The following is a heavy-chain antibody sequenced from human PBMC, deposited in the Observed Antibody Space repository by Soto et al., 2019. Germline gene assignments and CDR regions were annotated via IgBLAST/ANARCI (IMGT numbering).Heavy chain of an antibody. Sequence: TLSLTCTVSGGSISSGGYYWSWIRQHPGKGLEWIGYIYYSGSTYYNPSLKSRVTISVDTSKNQFSLKLSSVTAADTAVYYCARGVVIISYYYGMDVWGQGTTVTVSS. V-gene: IGHV4-31*03. CDR3: ARGVVIISYYYGMDV. D-gene: IGHD3-3*01. J-gene: IGHJ6*02. CDR2: IYYSGST. CDR1: GGSISSGGYY.